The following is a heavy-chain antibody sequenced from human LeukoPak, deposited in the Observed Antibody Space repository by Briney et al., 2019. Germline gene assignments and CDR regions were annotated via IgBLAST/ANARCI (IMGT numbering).Heavy chain of an antibody. CDR3: ARRGYTFGKEYYFDS. Sequence: SETLSLTCTVSGASISSYYWSWIRQTPGKGLEWIGYIHSSGTTNYNPSLKSRVTISVDTSKDQFSLTVNSVTAADTAVYYCARRGYTFGKEYYFDSWGQGTLVTVSS. CDR2: IHSSGTT. J-gene: IGHJ4*02. V-gene: IGHV4-59*08. CDR1: GASISSYY. D-gene: IGHD5-18*01.